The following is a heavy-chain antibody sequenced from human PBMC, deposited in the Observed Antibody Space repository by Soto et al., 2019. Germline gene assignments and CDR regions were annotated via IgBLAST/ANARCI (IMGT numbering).Heavy chain of an antibody. CDR2: MNPNTGNT. CDR3: ARRKERSGPHYFDA. CDR1: GYTFSTYD. D-gene: IGHD6-25*01. V-gene: IGHV1-8*01. Sequence: QVQLVQSGAEVKKPGTSVKVSCKASGYTFSTYDISWVRQATGQGLEWMGWMNPNTGNTGYAQKLRGRVTMTRNASTGTAYMELSSLRSEDTAVYYCARRKERSGPHYFDAWGQGTLVTVSS. J-gene: IGHJ4*02.